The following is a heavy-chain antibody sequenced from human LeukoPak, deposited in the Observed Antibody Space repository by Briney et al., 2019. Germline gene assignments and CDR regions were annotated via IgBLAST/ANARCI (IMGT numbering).Heavy chain of an antibody. V-gene: IGHV5-51*01. J-gene: IGHJ4*02. CDR3: TRTPRLVAHAFYFDH. Sequence: GASMEISWKGVGCIFATYWSGGVRELRGKGQERMGTIYPSDSYTHYIPSFQGLVTISADNSISTAFLQWSSLNASVSAMYYCTRTPRLVAHAFYFDHWGRGTLVTVSS. CDR2: IYPSDSYT. CDR1: GCIFATYW. D-gene: IGHD2-2*01.